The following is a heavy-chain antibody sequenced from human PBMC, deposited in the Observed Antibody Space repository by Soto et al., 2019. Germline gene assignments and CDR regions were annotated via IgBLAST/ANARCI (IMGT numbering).Heavy chain of an antibody. CDR3: ARGWDGGVNYYYYYGMDV. V-gene: IGHV4-30-4*01. D-gene: IGHD3-3*01. J-gene: IGHJ6*02. CDR2: IYYSGST. Sequence: LSLTCTVSGGSISSGDYYWSWIRQPPGKGLEWIGYIYYSGSTYYNPSLKSRVTISVDTSKNQFSLKLSSVTAADTAVYYCARGWDGGVNYYYYYGMDVWGQGTTVTVSS. CDR1: GGSISSGDYY.